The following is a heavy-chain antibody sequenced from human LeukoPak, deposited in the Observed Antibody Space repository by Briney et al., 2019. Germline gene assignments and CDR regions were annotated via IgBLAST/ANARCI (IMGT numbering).Heavy chain of an antibody. Sequence: GSLRLSCAASGFTFSSYAMSWVRQAPGKGLEWVSAISGSGGSTYYADSVKGRFTISRDNSKNTLYLQMNSLRAEDTAVYYCAKDPYSSSWSRGGWFDPWGQGTLVTVSS. CDR1: GFTFSSYA. CDR3: AKDPYSSSWSRGGWFDP. CDR2: ISGSGGST. D-gene: IGHD6-13*01. J-gene: IGHJ5*02. V-gene: IGHV3-23*01.